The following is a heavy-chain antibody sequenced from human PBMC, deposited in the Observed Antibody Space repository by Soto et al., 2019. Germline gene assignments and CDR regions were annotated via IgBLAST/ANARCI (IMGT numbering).Heavy chain of an antibody. CDR2: MYYSGST. J-gene: IGHJ2*01. D-gene: IGHD3-9*01. CDR1: GGSISSGGYY. V-gene: IGHV4-31*03. Sequence: QVQLQESGPGLVKPSQTLSLTCTVSGGSISSGGYYWSWIRQHPGKGLEWIGYMYYSGSTYYNPSLKSRVTTTVDTSKNQFSLKLSSVTAADTAVYYCARGGYDILTGYLNWYFDLWGRGTLVTVSS. CDR3: ARGGYDILTGYLNWYFDL.